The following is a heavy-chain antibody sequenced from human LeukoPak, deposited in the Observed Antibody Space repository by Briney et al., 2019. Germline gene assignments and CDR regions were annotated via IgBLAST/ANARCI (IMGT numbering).Heavy chain of an antibody. CDR2: INHIGGT. Sequence: PSETLSLTCAVHGGSFSGYYWSWIRHPPGKGRGWIGEINHIGGTNYNPYLKSRATLSVDTSKNQIYLMLSSVTSAATAVYYCLRSGYYGGNLETYYFDYWGQGTLVTVSS. J-gene: IGHJ4*02. CDR1: GGSFSGYY. CDR3: LRSGYYGGNLETYYFDY. D-gene: IGHD4-23*01. V-gene: IGHV4-34*01.